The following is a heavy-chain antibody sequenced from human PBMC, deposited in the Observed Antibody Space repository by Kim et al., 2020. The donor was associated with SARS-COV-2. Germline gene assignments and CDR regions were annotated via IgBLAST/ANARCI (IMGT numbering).Heavy chain of an antibody. CDR3: AKYDYNERNLMN. Sequence: YAASVRGRMTVSRDNAKNSLYLQMDSLRAEDTALYYCAKYDYNERNLMNWSLGTLVTVSS. V-gene: IGHV3-11*01. D-gene: IGHD3-10*01. J-gene: IGHJ4*01.